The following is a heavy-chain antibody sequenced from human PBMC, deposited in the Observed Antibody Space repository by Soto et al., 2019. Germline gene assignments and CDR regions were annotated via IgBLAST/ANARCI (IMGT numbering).Heavy chain of an antibody. CDR1: GYTLTELS. D-gene: IGHD2-2*02. V-gene: IGHV1-24*01. CDR2: FDPEDGEK. J-gene: IGHJ5*02. CDR3: ARSTLYCSSSSCYKWFDP. Sequence: ASVKVSCKVSGYTLTELSMHWVRQAPGKGLEWMGGFDPEDGEKIYAQKFQGRVTMTEDTSTDTAYMELSSLRSEDTAVYYCARSTLYCSSSSCYKWFDPWGQGTLVTVSS.